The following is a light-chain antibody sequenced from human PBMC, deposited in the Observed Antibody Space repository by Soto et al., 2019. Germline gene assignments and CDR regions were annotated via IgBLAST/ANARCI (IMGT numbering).Light chain of an antibody. V-gene: IGLV2-14*01. Sequence: QSALTQPAAVSGSPGQSITISCTGTSSDVGGYNYVSWYQQHPGKVPNLMIYDVSNRPSGVSNRFSGSKSGNTASLTISGLQAEDEADYYCSSYTTSSTQVFGGGTQLTVL. CDR1: SSDVGGYNY. CDR3: SSYTTSSTQV. CDR2: DVS. J-gene: IGLJ2*01.